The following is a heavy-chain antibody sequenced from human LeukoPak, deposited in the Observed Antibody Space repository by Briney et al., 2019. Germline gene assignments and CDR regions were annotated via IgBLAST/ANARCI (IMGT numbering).Heavy chain of an antibody. V-gene: IGHV3-48*01. J-gene: IGHJ3*01. CDR1: GFTFSSYS. CDR3: AREGYCNITSCPRGAFDF. CDR2: ISSRSSTI. D-gene: IGHD2-2*01. Sequence: GGSLRLSCAASGFTFSSYSMNWVRQAPGKGLEWVSYISSRSSTIYYTDSVKGRFTISRDNAKNSLYLQMNSLRAEDTAVYYCAREGYCNITSCPRGAFDFWGQGTVVTVSS.